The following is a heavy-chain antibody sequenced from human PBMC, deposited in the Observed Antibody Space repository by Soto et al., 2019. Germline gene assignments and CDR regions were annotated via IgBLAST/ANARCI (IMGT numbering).Heavy chain of an antibody. CDR3: ARDLAVENYYYYGMDV. J-gene: IGHJ6*02. Sequence: GGSLRLSCAASGFTFSSYAMHWVRQAPGKGLEWVAVISYDGSNKYYADSVKGRFTISRDNSKNTLYLQMNSLRAEDTAVYYCARDLAVENYYYYGMDVWGQGTTVTVS. CDR1: GFTFSSYA. V-gene: IGHV3-30-3*01. D-gene: IGHD2-15*01. CDR2: ISYDGSNK.